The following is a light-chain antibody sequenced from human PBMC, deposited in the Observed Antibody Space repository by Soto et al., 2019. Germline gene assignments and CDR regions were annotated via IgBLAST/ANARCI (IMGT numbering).Light chain of an antibody. CDR2: EVS. V-gene: IGLV2-18*02. CDR3: SSYTSSSLPYV. CDR1: SSDVGSYNR. J-gene: IGLJ1*01. Sequence: QSVLTQPPSVSGSPGQSVTISCTGTSSDVGSYNRVSWYQQPPGTAPKLMIYEVSNRPSGVPDRFSGSKSGNTASLTISGLQAEDEADYYCSSYTSSSLPYVFGTGTKVTVL.